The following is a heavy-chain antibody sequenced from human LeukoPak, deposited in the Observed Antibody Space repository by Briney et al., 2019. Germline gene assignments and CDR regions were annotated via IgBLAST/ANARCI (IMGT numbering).Heavy chain of an antibody. Sequence: SQTLSLTCAVSGGSISSGGYSWSWIRQPPGKGLEWIGYIYHSGSTYYNPSLKSRVTISVDRSKNQFSLKLSSVTAADTAVYYCARAAGVIPAARWGNYYYYYGMDVWGQGTTVTVSS. V-gene: IGHV4-30-2*01. CDR2: IYHSGST. CDR3: ARAAGVIPAARWGNYYYYYGMDV. D-gene: IGHD2-2*01. CDR1: GGSISSGGYS. J-gene: IGHJ6*02.